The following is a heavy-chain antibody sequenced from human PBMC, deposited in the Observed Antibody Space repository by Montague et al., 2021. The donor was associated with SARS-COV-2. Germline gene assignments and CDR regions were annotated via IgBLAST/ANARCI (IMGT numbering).Heavy chain of an antibody. CDR2: IDQGGAT. Sequence: SETLSLTCTVSGGSISSYYWSWIRQPPGKGLEWIGEIDQGGATNYSPSLRSRLTLSVDTSKNQFSLKLRSVTAADTAVYFCARGQRQRFSVFGVLAGGHELKHCALDVWGLGITVTAS. CDR3: ARGQRQRFSVFGVLAGGHELKHCALDV. J-gene: IGHJ6*02. CDR1: GGSISSYY. D-gene: IGHD3-3*01. V-gene: IGHV4-59*12.